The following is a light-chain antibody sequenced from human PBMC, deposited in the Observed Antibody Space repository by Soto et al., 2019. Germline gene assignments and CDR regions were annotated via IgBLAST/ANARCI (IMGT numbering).Light chain of an antibody. Sequence: AIRMTQSPSSLSASTGYRVTITCRASQGISRSLAWYQQKPGKAPKLLIYAASTLQSGVPSRFSGSGSGTDFTLTISCLQSEDFATYYCQQYYSYPRTFGQGTKVEIK. V-gene: IGKV1-8*01. CDR1: QGISRS. CDR2: AAS. J-gene: IGKJ1*01. CDR3: QQYYSYPRT.